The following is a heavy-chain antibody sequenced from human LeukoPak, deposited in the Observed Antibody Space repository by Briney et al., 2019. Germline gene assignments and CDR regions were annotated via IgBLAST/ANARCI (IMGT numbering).Heavy chain of an antibody. J-gene: IGHJ3*02. D-gene: IGHD5-24*01. CDR1: GYTFISYY. CDR2: INPSGGST. CDR3: ARDHRSGMATITDAFDI. Sequence: GASVKVSCKASGYTFISYYMHWVRQAPGQGLEWMGIINPSGGSTSYAQKFQGRVTMTRDTSTSTVYMELSSLRSEDTAVYYCARDHRSGMATITDAFDIWGQGTMVTVSS. V-gene: IGHV1-46*01.